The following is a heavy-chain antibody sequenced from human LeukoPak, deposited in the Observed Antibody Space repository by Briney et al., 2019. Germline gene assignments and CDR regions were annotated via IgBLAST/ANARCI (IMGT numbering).Heavy chain of an antibody. CDR2: ISPYNGNT. J-gene: IGHJ5*02. D-gene: IGHD2-2*01. V-gene: IGHV1-18*01. CDR1: GYTFNTYG. CDR3: ARGRVVPAAMRWTWFDP. Sequence: ASVKVSCKPSGYTFNTYGITWVRQAPGQGLEWMGWISPYNGNTNYAQKFQGRVTLTTDTSTSTAYMELRSLRSDDTAVYYCARGRVVPAAMRWTWFDPWGQGTLVTVSS.